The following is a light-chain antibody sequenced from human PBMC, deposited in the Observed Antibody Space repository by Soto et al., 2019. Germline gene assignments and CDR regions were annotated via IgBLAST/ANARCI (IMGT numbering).Light chain of an antibody. CDR3: SSYTSRNTLA. CDR1: SSDVGGYNF. CDR2: EVT. V-gene: IGLV2-14*01. Sequence: SALTQPASVSGSPGQSITISCTGTSSDVGGYNFVSWYQQHPGKAPKLMIYEVTDRPSGVSNRFSGSKSGSTASLTISGLQAEDEADYYCSSYTSRNTLAFGGGTKLTVL. J-gene: IGLJ2*01.